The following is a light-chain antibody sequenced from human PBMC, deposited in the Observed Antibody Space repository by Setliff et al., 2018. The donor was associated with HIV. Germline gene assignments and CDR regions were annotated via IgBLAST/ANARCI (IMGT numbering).Light chain of an antibody. CDR3: QVWDSSSDHPYV. Sequence: SYELTQPPSVSVAPGKTARITCGGNNIGSKSVHWYQQKPGQAPVLVISYDSDRPSGIPERFSGSNSGNTATLTISRVEAGDEADYCCQVWDSSSDHPYVFGTGTKV. V-gene: IGLV3-21*04. CDR1: NIGSKS. J-gene: IGLJ1*01. CDR2: YDS.